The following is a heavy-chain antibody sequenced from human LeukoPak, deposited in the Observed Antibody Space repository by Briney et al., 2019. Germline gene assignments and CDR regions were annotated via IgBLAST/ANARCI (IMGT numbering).Heavy chain of an antibody. J-gene: IGHJ4*02. V-gene: IGHV4-34*01. Sequence: PSETLSLTCAVYGGSFSGYYWSWIRQPPGKGLEWSGEINHSGSTNYNPSLKSRVTVSVDTSKNQFSLKLSSVTAADTAVYYCARGYYYDSSGYYGYWGQGTLVTVSS. D-gene: IGHD3-22*01. CDR3: ARGYYYDSSGYYGY. CDR2: INHSGST. CDR1: GGSFSGYY.